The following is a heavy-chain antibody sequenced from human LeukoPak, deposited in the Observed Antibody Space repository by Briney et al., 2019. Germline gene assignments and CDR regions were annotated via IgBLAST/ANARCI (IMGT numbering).Heavy chain of an antibody. V-gene: IGHV1-69*13. CDR2: IIPIFGTA. CDR3: ARMSGSRLPGY. CDR1: GGTFSSYA. Sequence: ASVKVSCKASGGTFSSYAISWVRQAPGQGLEWMGGIIPIFGTANYAQKFQGRVTITADESTSTAYMELSSLRSEDTAIYYCARMSGSRLPGYWGQGALVTVSS. D-gene: IGHD3-3*01. J-gene: IGHJ4*02.